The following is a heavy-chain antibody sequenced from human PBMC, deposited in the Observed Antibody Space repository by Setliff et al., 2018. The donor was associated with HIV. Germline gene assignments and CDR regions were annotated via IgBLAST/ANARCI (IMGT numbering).Heavy chain of an antibody. CDR2: ISAYNGNT. CDR3: TRDLGSSGWLSFFDY. D-gene: IGHD6-19*01. Sequence: ASVKVSCKASGYTFTSYGISWVRQAPGQGPEWMGWISAYNGNTNYAQKLQGRITMTTDTSTNTAYMELRSLRSDDTAIYYCTRDLGSSGWLSFFDYWGQGTLVTVSS. V-gene: IGHV1-18*01. J-gene: IGHJ4*02. CDR1: GYTFTSYG.